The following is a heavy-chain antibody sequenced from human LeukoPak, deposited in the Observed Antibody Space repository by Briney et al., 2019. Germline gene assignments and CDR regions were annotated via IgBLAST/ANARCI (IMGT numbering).Heavy chain of an antibody. V-gene: IGHV4-34*01. CDR3: ARGRVSSGWYRDY. CDR2: INHSGST. D-gene: IGHD6-19*01. J-gene: IGHJ4*02. CDR1: GGSFSGYY. Sequence: SETLSLTCAVYGGSFSGYYWSWIRQPPGKGLEWIGEINHSGSTNYNPSLKSRVTISVDTSKNQFSLKLSSVTAADTAVYYCARGRVSSGWYRDYWGQGTLVTVSS.